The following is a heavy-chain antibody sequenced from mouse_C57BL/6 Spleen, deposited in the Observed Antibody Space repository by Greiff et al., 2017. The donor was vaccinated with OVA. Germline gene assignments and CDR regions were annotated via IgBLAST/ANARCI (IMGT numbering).Heavy chain of an antibody. J-gene: IGHJ1*03. CDR2: INPGSGGN. Sequence: QVQLQQSGAELVRPGTSVKVSCKASGYAFTNYLIEWVKQRPGQGLEWIGVINPGSGGNNYNENVKGKATLTADTSTSTAYMQLSSLTSEDSAVYFCARSYYGSSYWYFDVWGTGTTVTVSS. V-gene: IGHV1-54*01. CDR3: ARSYYGSSYWYFDV. D-gene: IGHD1-1*01. CDR1: GYAFTNYL.